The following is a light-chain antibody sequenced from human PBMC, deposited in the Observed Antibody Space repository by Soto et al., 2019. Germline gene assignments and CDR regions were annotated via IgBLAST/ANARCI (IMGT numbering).Light chain of an antibody. CDR1: RSVKTN. CDR3: QQYNHWPPIT. CDR2: GAS. V-gene: IGKV3-15*01. J-gene: IGKJ5*01. Sequence: EIEMTQSPATLSVSPGERATLSCRASRSVKTNLAWYQQNPGQAPRLLIYGASTRATNVSARFSGSGSGTEFTLTISSLQSEDFALYYCQQYNHWPPITFGPGTRLEI.